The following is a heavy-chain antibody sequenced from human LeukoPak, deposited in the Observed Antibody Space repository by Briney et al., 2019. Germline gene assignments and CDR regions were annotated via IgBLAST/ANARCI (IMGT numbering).Heavy chain of an antibody. J-gene: IGHJ4*02. Sequence: GASVKVSCKASGYIFTNYGISWVRQAPGQGLEWMGWISGDSGKTKYAQKFQGRVTLTPETSTNTDYMELRSLRSDDTAVYYCGRDRGDSSSFYYFDYWGQGTLVTVSS. V-gene: IGHV1-18*01. CDR2: ISGDSGKT. CDR3: GRDRGDSSSFYYFDY. CDR1: GYIFTNYG. D-gene: IGHD6-6*01.